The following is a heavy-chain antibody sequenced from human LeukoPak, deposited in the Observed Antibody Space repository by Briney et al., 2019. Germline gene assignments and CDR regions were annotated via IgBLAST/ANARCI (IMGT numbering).Heavy chain of an antibody. Sequence: GRSLRLSCAASGLTFSSYGMHWVRQAPGKGLEWVAVISYDGSNKYYADSVKGRFTISRDNSKNTLYLQMNSLRAEDTAVYYCAKDRWFGELPDYWGQGTLVTVSS. CDR3: AKDRWFGELPDY. J-gene: IGHJ4*02. V-gene: IGHV3-30*18. CDR1: GLTFSSYG. CDR2: ISYDGSNK. D-gene: IGHD3-10*01.